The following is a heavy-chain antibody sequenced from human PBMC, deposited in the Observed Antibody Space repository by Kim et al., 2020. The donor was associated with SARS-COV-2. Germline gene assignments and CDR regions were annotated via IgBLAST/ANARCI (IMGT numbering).Heavy chain of an antibody. CDR1: GYTFTSYA. CDR2: INTNTGNP. V-gene: IGHV7-4-1*02. J-gene: IGHJ2*01. Sequence: ASVKVSCKASGYTFTSYAMNWVRQAPGQGLEWMGWINTNTGNPTYAQGFTGRFVFSLDTSVSTAYLQISSLKAEDTAVYYCARDSDYCGGDCYGERGWTDWYFGLWGRGTLVPVSS. D-gene: IGHD2-21*02. CDR3: ARDSDYCGGDCYGERGWTDWYFGL.